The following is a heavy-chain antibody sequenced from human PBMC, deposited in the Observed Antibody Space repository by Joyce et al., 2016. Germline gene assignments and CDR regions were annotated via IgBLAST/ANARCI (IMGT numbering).Heavy chain of an antibody. CDR1: GFNFHNAW. Sequence: EVQLVESGGGLVKPGESLRLSCAGCGFNFHNAWMSWVRQAPGKGLEWVGRIESKAQGETTDYAAPVKGRFAISRDDSKYTLYLQMNSLKTEDTALYYCTNFGGNSFGDYWGQGALVTVSS. V-gene: IGHV3-15*04. J-gene: IGHJ4*02. CDR2: IESKAQGETT. CDR3: TNFGGNSFGDY. D-gene: IGHD4-23*01.